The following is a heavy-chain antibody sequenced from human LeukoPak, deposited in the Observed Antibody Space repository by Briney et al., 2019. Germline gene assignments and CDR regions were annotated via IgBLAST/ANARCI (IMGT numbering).Heavy chain of an antibody. CDR1: GDSISSYY. D-gene: IGHD3-3*02. V-gene: IGHV4-59*08. Sequence: SETLSLTCTVSGDSISSYYWSWIRQPPGKGLEWIGYIYYSGGTDYNPSLKSRVTISVDTSKNQFSLKLRSVTAADTAVHYCARHVTISGPYDASDIWGQGTMVTVSP. CDR3: ARHVTISGPYDASDI. CDR2: IYYSGGT. J-gene: IGHJ3*02.